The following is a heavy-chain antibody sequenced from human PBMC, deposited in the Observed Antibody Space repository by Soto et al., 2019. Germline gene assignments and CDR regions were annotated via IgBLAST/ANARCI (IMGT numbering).Heavy chain of an antibody. Sequence: SETLSLTCAVSDGSISRCGYSWSWIRQPPGKGLEWIGYMYHSGSTYYNPSLKSRVTISVDKSKNQFSLKLSSVTAADTAVYYCARAAMGGSSWPFDYWGQGTLVTVSS. V-gene: IGHV4-30-2*01. D-gene: IGHD6-13*01. CDR3: ARAAMGGSSWPFDY. CDR2: MYHSGST. CDR1: DGSISRCGYS. J-gene: IGHJ4*02.